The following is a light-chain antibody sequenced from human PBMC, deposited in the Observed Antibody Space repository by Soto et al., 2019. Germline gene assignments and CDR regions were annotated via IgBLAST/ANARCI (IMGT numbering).Light chain of an antibody. Sequence: EIVMTQSPATLSVSPGERATLSCRASQNVNSNLAWYQQKPGQAPRLLIYSASTRATGIPARFSGSGSGTEFTLTISSLQSEDFAVYFCQQYNNWPPFTFGPGTKVDIK. CDR1: QNVNSN. CDR2: SAS. J-gene: IGKJ3*01. CDR3: QQYNNWPPFT. V-gene: IGKV3-15*01.